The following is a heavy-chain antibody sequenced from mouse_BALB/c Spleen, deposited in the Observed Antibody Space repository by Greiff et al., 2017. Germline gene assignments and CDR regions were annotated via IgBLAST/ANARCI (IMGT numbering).Heavy chain of an antibody. D-gene: IGHD1-1*01. CDR3: AKVGPYYGSSYESSWFAY. CDR1: GFSLTSYG. J-gene: IGHJ3*01. Sequence: VKLMESGPGLVAPSQSLSITCTVSGFSLTSYGVSWVRQPPGKGLEWLGVIWGDGSTNYHSALISRLSISKDNSKSQVFLKLNSLQTDDTATYYCAKVGPYYGSSYESSWFAYWGQGTLVTVSA. CDR2: IWGDGST. V-gene: IGHV2-3*01.